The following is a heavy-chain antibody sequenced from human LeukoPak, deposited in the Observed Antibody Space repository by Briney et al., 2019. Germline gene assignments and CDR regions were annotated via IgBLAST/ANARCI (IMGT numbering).Heavy chain of an antibody. D-gene: IGHD5-18*01. CDR2: IYSGGST. CDR1: GFTLSGNY. V-gene: IGHV3-53*01. J-gene: IGHJ4*02. Sequence: GALRVSCVPSGFTLSGNYMCRVSQGPGKGLERGSVIYSGGSTYYTDSVTGRFTISRDNSKNPLYLQMNSLRAEDTAVYYCARDLREYSYGYDAVWGQGPLVTVSS. CDR3: ARDLREYSYGYDAV.